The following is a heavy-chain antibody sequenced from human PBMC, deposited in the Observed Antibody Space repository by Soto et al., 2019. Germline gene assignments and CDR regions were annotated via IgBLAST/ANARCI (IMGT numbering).Heavy chain of an antibody. CDR3: ARGRRGDSGSYGMDV. D-gene: IGHD1-26*01. CDR2: INHSGST. CDR1: GGSFSGYY. V-gene: IGHV4-34*01. J-gene: IGHJ6*02. Sequence: SETLSLTCAVYGGSFSGYYWSWIRQPPGKGLEWIGEINHSGSTNYNPSLKSRVTISVDTSKNQFSLKLSSVTAADTAVYYCARGRRGDSGSYGMDVWGQGTTVTVSS.